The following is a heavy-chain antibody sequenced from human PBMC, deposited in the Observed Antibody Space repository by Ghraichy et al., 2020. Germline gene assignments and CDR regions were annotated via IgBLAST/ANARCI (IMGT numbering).Heavy chain of an antibody. CDR3: AKDIGAKAMSLIYYYYYGMDV. Sequence: GGSLRLSCAASGFTFDDYAMHWVRQAPGKGLEWVSLISGDGGSTYYADSVKGRFTISRDNSKNSLYLQMNSLRTEDTALYYCAKDIGAKAMSLIYYYYYGMDVWGQGTTVTVSS. D-gene: IGHD5-18*01. V-gene: IGHV3-43*02. CDR1: GFTFDDYA. J-gene: IGHJ6*02. CDR2: ISGDGGST.